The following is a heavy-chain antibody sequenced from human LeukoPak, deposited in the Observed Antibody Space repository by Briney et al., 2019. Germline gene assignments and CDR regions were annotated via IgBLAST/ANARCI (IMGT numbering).Heavy chain of an antibody. Sequence: GGSLRLSCAASGFTFSSYGMHWVRQAPGKGLEWVAVISYDGSNKYYADSVKGRFTISRDNSKNTLYLQMNSLRAEDTAVYYCAKGLGSHFDYWGQGTLVTVSS. CDR1: GFTFSSYG. D-gene: IGHD1-26*01. CDR3: AKGLGSHFDY. V-gene: IGHV3-30*18. J-gene: IGHJ4*02. CDR2: ISYDGSNK.